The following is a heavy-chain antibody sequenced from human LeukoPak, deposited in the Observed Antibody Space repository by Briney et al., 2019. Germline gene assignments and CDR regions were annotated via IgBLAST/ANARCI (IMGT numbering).Heavy chain of an antibody. CDR1: GGSISSYY. J-gene: IGHJ4*02. Sequence: PSETLSLTCTVSGGSISSYYWSWVRQPPGKGLEWIGYISYSGSTNYYLSLKSRVTISVDTSKNQFSLKLSSGTAADTAVYYCAKEGRLGGLFYFASWGQGTLVTVSS. D-gene: IGHD3-16*01. CDR2: ISYSGST. V-gene: IGHV4-59*12. CDR3: AKEGRLGGLFYFAS.